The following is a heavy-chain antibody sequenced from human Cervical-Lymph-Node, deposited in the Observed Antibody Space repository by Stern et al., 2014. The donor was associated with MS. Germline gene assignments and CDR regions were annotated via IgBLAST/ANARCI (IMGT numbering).Heavy chain of an antibody. Sequence: VHLVESGGGVVQPGRSLRLSCAASGFTFSTYAMSWVRQAPVKGLEWVAITSYDGSNQYYADSVKGRFTISRANSNNTLYLQLNSLRPEDTAIYYCARTSLRKVRGVKYHNGLDVWGQGTTVTVSS. D-gene: IGHD3-10*01. CDR2: TSYDGSNQ. V-gene: IGHV3-30*01. CDR3: ARTSLRKVRGVKYHNGLDV. CDR1: GFTFSTYA. J-gene: IGHJ6*02.